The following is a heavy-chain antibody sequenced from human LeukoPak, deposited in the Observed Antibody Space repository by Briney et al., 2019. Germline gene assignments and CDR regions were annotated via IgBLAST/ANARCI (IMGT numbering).Heavy chain of an antibody. Sequence: SETLSFTCTVSGGSISSGGYYWSWIRQHPGKGLEWIGYIYYSGSTYYNPSLKSRVTISVDTSKNQFSLKLSSVTAADTAVYYCARADSSGYRFGNFDYWGQGTLVTVSS. J-gene: IGHJ4*02. V-gene: IGHV4-31*03. CDR3: ARADSSGYRFGNFDY. CDR2: IYYSGST. CDR1: GGSISSGGYY. D-gene: IGHD3-22*01.